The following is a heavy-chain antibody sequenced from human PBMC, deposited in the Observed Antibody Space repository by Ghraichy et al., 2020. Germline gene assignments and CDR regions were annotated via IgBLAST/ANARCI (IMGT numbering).Heavy chain of an antibody. V-gene: IGHV4-59*01. J-gene: IGHJ4*02. D-gene: IGHD3-3*01. CDR3: ARGGPYYDFWSGYYGFDY. CDR1: GGSISSYY. Sequence: ETLSLTCTVSGGSISSYYWSWIRQPPGKGLEWIGYIYYSGSTNYNPSLKSRVTISVDTSKNQFSLKLSSVTAADTAVYYCARGGPYYDFWSGYYGFDYWGQGTLVTVSS. CDR2: IYYSGST.